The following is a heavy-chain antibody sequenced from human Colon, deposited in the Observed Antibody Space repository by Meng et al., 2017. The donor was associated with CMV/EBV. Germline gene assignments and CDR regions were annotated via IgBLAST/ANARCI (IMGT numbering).Heavy chain of an antibody. CDR1: GFTVSNNY. J-gene: IGHJ4*02. V-gene: IGHV3-66*01. CDR2: IYSDSST. CDR3: TTKYGWTTGHDF. Sequence: VKVIATAGGLVQTAGSLSLSCTASGFTVSNNYMSWCHQAPVKGLELVSVIYSDSSTFYADSMKDRFTISRDNSKNTLYLQMNSLRVNDTAVYYCTTKYGWTTGHDFWGQETLVTVSS. D-gene: IGHD2-8*02.